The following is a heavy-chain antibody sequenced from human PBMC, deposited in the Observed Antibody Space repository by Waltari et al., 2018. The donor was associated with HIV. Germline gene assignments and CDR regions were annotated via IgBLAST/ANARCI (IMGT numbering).Heavy chain of an antibody. CDR3: SFRVEERWLVRNDWLDF. CDR1: GGSITSSSYY. D-gene: IGHD6-19*01. CDR2: IYYTGTT. Sequence: QLQLQESGPGLVKPSETLSLTCTVSGGSITSSSYYWSWIRQPPGKVLEWIGSIYYTGTTYYNPSLKSRVTISVDAPNNQLSLRLSSVTAADTAVYYCSFRVEERWLVRNDWLDFWGQGTLVTVSS. J-gene: IGHJ5*01. V-gene: IGHV4-39*01.